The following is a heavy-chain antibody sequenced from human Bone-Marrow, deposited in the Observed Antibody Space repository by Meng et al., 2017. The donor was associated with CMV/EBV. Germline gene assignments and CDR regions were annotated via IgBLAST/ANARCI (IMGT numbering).Heavy chain of an antibody. CDR1: GGTFSSYT. Sequence: ASVKVSCKASGGTFSSYTISWVRQAPGQGLEWMGIINPSGGSTSYAQKFQGRVTMTRDTSTSTVYMELSSLRSEDTAVYYCVRISGGENYYDSSGYYYYFDYWGQGTLVTVSS. CDR3: VRISGGENYYDSSGYYYYFDY. V-gene: IGHV1-46*01. J-gene: IGHJ4*02. D-gene: IGHD3-22*01. CDR2: INPSGGST.